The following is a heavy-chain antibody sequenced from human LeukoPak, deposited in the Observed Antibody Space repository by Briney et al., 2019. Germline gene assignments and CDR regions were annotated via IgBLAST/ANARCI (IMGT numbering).Heavy chain of an antibody. J-gene: IGHJ5*02. V-gene: IGHV4-34*01. CDR3: ARGRRVQKWFDP. D-gene: IGHD3-10*01. CDR2: INHSGST. CDR1: GGSFSGYY. Sequence: SETLSLTCAVYGGSFSGYYRSWIRQPPGKGLEWIGEINHSGSTNYNPSLKSRVTISVDTSKNQFSLKLSSVTAADTAVYYCARGRRVQKWFDPWGQGTLVTVSS.